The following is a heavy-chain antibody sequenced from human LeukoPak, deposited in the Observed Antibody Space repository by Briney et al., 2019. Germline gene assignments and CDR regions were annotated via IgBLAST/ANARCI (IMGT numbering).Heavy chain of an antibody. V-gene: IGHV3-30*04. CDR3: ARAQSPPGWVFSGAFDI. J-gene: IGHJ3*02. CDR2: ISYDGSNK. D-gene: IGHD6-25*01. CDR1: GFTFSSYA. Sequence: GGSLRLSCAASGFTFSSYAMHWVRQAPGKGLEWVAVISYDGSNKYYADSVKGRFTISRDNSKNTLYLQMNSLRAEDTAAYYCARAQSPPGWVFSGAFDIWGQGTMVTVSS.